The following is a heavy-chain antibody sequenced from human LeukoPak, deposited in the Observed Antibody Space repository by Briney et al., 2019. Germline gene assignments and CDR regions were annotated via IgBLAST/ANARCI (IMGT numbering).Heavy chain of an antibody. D-gene: IGHD3-10*01. Sequence: SVKVSCKASGGTFSSYAISWVRQAPGQGLEWMGGIIPIFGTANYAQKLQGRVTMTTDTSTSTAYMELRSLRSDDTAVYYCARQLWFGLNNFDYWGQGTLVTVSS. CDR1: GGTFSSYA. V-gene: IGHV1-69*05. CDR3: ARQLWFGLNNFDY. J-gene: IGHJ4*02. CDR2: IIPIFGTA.